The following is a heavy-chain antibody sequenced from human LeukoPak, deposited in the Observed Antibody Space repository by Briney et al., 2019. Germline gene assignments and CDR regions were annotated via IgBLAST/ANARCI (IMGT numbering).Heavy chain of an antibody. CDR1: GFTFDDYG. J-gene: IGHJ4*02. CDR2: INWNADST. D-gene: IGHD3-22*01. Sequence: GGSLSLSCEASGFTFDDYGMSWVRQAPGKGLEGVSGINWNADSTDCVDSVKGRFTISRDNAKNSLYLQMNSLRAEDTALYYCARGGHVYESSGSEHFDFWGQGTLVTVSS. V-gene: IGHV3-20*04. CDR3: ARGGHVYESSGSEHFDF.